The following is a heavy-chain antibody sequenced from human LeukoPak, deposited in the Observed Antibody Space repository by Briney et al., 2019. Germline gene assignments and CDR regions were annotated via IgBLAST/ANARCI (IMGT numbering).Heavy chain of an antibody. D-gene: IGHD3-3*01. J-gene: IGHJ4*01. CDR3: ARGGPGFWSGTFDY. CDR1: GGSISSSSYY. CDR2: ISYSGNT. Sequence: SETLSLTCTVSGGSISSSSYYWSWIRQPPGKGLEWIGYISYSGNTDYNPSLKSRVTISVGASKIWFSLRLSSVTAADTAVYYCARGGPGFWSGTFDYWGQGTLVTVSS. V-gene: IGHV4-61*01.